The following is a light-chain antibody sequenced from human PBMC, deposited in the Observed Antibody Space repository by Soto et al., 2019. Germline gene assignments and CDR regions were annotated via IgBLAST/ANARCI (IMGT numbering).Light chain of an antibody. Sequence: DIQMTQSPSSLSVSVGDRVTITCQASQDINNYLSWFQQKPGKAPKLLIYDASNLETGVPSRFSGSGSGTDFTFTISSLQPEDIATYFCQQYDSVSPITFGQGTRLDIK. V-gene: IGKV1-33*01. J-gene: IGKJ5*01. CDR2: DAS. CDR3: QQYDSVSPIT. CDR1: QDINNY.